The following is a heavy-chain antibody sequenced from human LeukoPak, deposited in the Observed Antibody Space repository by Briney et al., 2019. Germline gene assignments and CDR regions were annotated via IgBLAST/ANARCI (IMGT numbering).Heavy chain of an antibody. Sequence: PSETLSLTCTLSGGSISSYYWSWLRQPPGKGLEWIGDIYYSGSTNYNPSLKSRVTISVDTSKNQFSLKLSSVTAADTAVYYCARLSSSWPNYYYYYMDVWGKGTTVTVSS. CDR2: IYYSGST. V-gene: IGHV4-59*01. D-gene: IGHD6-13*01. CDR3: ARLSSSWPNYYYYYMDV. J-gene: IGHJ6*03. CDR1: GGSISSYY.